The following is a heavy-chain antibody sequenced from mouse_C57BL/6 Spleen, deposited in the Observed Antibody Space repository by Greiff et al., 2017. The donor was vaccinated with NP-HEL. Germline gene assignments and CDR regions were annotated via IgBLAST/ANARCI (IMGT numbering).Heavy chain of an antibody. D-gene: IGHD4-1*02. J-gene: IGHJ4*01. CDR3: ARPQLGRSAMDY. CDR1: GYAFSSSW. V-gene: IGHV1-82*01. Sequence: VQLQQSGPELVKPGASVKISCKASGYAFSSSWINWVKQRPGKGLEWIGRIYPGDGDTNYNGKFKGKATLTADKSSSTAYMQLSSLTSEDSAVYFCARPQLGRSAMDYWGQGTSVTVSS. CDR2: IYPGDGDT.